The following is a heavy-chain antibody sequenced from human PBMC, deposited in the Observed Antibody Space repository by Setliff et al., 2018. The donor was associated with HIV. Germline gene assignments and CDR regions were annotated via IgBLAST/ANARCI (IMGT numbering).Heavy chain of an antibody. CDR3: ARAQPTNRIAAAGFDY. V-gene: IGHV1-69*13. Sequence: SVKVSCKASGGTFSSYAINWVRQAPGQGLEWMGGIIPMFGTAHYAQKFQGRVTITADESTTTAYMELSSLRSEDTAVFYCARAQPTNRIAAAGFDYWGQGTLVTVSS. J-gene: IGHJ4*02. CDR1: GGTFSSYA. D-gene: IGHD6-13*01. CDR2: IIPMFGTA.